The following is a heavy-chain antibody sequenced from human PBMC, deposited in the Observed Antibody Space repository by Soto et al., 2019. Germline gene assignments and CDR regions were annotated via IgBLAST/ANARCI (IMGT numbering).Heavy chain of an antibody. CDR3: ARDEGGHSGYESYGMDV. V-gene: IGHV1-69*01. CDR1: GGTFSSYA. D-gene: IGHD5-12*01. CDR2: IIPIFGTA. Sequence: QVQLVQSGAEVKKPGSSVKVSCKASGGTFSSYAISWVRQAPGQGLEWMGGIIPIFGTANYAQKFQGRVTITADESTSTAYMELSSLRSEDTAVYYCARDEGGHSGYESYGMDVWGQGTTVTVSS. J-gene: IGHJ6*02.